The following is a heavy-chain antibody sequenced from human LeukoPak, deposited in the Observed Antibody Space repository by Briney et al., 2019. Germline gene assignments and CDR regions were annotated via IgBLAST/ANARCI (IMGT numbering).Heavy chain of an antibody. CDR2: IYYSGST. CDR1: GGSISSYY. V-gene: IGHV4-59*01. CDR3: TRGTAVYGGNSPYYFDY. J-gene: IGHJ4*02. D-gene: IGHD4-23*01. Sequence: SETLSLTCTVSGGSISSYYWGWIRQPPGKGLEWIGYIYYSGSTNYNPSLKSRVSISVDTSKNQFSLKLTSVTTADTAVYYCTRGTAVYGGNSPYYFDYWGQGTLVTASS.